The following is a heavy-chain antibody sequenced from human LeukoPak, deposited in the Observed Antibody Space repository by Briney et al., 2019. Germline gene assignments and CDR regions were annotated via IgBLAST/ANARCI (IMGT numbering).Heavy chain of an antibody. V-gene: IGHV3-48*02. CDR3: ARGKEKWLDHFDY. J-gene: IGHJ4*02. D-gene: IGHD6-19*01. CDR1: GFTFSSYG. CDR2: ISTTSSTI. Sequence: PGGSLRLSCAASGFTFSSYGMNWVRQAPGKGLEWVSYISTTSSTIYYADSVKGRFTMSRDNAKNSLYLQMDSLRDEDTAVYYCARGKEKWLDHFDYWGQGSLVTVS.